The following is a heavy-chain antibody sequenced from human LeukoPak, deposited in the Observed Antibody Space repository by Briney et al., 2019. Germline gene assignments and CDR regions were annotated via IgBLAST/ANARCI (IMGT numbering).Heavy chain of an antibody. Sequence: SETLSLTCTVSGGSISSSSYYWGWIRQPPGKGLEWIGSIYYSGSTYYNPSLKSRVTISVDTSKNQFSLKLSSVTAADTAVYYCARRGYYGSGSPDDYWGQGTLVTVSS. CDR3: ARRGYYGSGSPDDY. CDR1: GGSISSSSYY. D-gene: IGHD3-10*01. V-gene: IGHV4-39*01. J-gene: IGHJ4*02. CDR2: IYYSGST.